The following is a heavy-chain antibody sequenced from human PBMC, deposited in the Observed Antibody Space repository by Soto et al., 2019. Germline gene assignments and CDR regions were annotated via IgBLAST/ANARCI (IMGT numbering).Heavy chain of an antibody. J-gene: IGHJ6*02. CDR1: NGSFCRNS. CDR3: ARTGGMVRGVSRMDV. V-gene: IGHV4-34*01. D-gene: IGHD3-10*01. Sequence: SGTLSLNCAVYNGSFCRNSWSYNHQSPGKGLEWIGEINHSGSTNYNPSLKSRVTISVDTSKNQFSLKLSSVTAADTAVYYCARTGGMVRGVSRMDVWGQGTTVTVSS. CDR2: INHSGST.